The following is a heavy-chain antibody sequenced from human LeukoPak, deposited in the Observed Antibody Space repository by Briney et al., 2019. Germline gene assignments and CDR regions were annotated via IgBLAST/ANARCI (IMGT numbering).Heavy chain of an antibody. D-gene: IGHD1-1*01. V-gene: IGHV4-59*08. CDR2: IYYSGST. J-gene: IGHJ4*02. Sequence: SETLSLTCTVSGDSISSYYWSWIRQPPGKGLEWIGYIYYSGSTNYDPSLKSRVTISVDTSKNQFSLKLSSVTAADTAVYYCARHGKAGNWYFDFWGQGTLVTVSS. CDR1: GDSISSYY. CDR3: ARHGKAGNWYFDF.